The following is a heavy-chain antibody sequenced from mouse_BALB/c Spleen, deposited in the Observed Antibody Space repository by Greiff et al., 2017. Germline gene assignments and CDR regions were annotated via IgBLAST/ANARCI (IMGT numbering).Heavy chain of an antibody. Sequence: EVKLMESGGGLVKPGGSLKLSCAASGFTFSSYAMSWVRQTPEKRLEWVASISSGGSTYYPDSVKGRFTISRDNARNILYLQMSSLRSEDTAMYYCARVSYGNVFDYWGQGTTLTVSS. CDR2: ISSGGST. J-gene: IGHJ2*01. V-gene: IGHV5-6-5*01. CDR1: GFTFSSYA. CDR3: ARVSYGNVFDY. D-gene: IGHD2-1*01.